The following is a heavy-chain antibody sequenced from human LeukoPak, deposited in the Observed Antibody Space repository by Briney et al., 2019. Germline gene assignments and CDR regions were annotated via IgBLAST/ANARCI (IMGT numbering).Heavy chain of an antibody. D-gene: IGHD1-26*01. CDR3: AKDQLSVGATTFNFDY. CDR1: NYSITSGYF. Sequence: SETLSLTCAVSNYSITSGYFWGWIRQPPGKGLEWIASIYHSGTTYYNPSLRNRVTLFVDTSKNQFSLKLTSLTAAHTAVYYCAKDQLSVGATTFNFDYWGQGTLVTVSS. CDR2: IYHSGTT. V-gene: IGHV4-38-2*02. J-gene: IGHJ4*02.